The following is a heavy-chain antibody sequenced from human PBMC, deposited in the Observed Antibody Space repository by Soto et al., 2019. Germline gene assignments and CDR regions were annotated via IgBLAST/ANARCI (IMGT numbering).Heavy chain of an antibody. V-gene: IGHV3-53*01. CDR1: GFTVSDS. Sequence: GGSLRLSCSVSGFTVSDSMSWVRQAPGKGLECVSFIHSDGSTHYTDSVRGRFTISRDNSKNTLYLQMDRLRVDDTAVYFCARDASGPFDYWGQGTLVTVSS. J-gene: IGHJ4*02. CDR3: ARDASGPFDY. CDR2: IHSDGST. D-gene: IGHD6-19*01.